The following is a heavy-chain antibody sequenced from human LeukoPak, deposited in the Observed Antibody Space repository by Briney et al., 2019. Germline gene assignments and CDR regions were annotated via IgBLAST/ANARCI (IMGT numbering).Heavy chain of an antibody. J-gene: IGHJ3*02. V-gene: IGHV3-23*01. Sequence: GGSLRLSCAASGFTFSNYAMSWVRQAPGKGLEWVSSISGSGDSTDYADSMKGRFTISRDNSNNTLFLQMNSLRVEDTAVYYCAKHSGLVRGPFDIWGQGTMVTVSS. CDR3: AKHSGLVRGPFDI. CDR2: ISGSGDST. D-gene: IGHD2-21*01. CDR1: GFTFSNYA.